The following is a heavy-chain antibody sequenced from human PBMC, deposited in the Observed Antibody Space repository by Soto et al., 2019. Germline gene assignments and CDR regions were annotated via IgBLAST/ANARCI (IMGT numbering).Heavy chain of an antibody. Sequence: PGGSLRLSCAASVFRFSDYGMHWVRQTPGKGLEWVADISNDGSEKYYADSVKGRLTISRDNSKNMVYLQMNSLRAEDTAVYFCTKAKVRTSHISRITVVPTFESWGLGNLVT. J-gene: IGHJ4*02. CDR1: VFRFSDYG. D-gene: IGHD3-3*02. CDR2: ISNDGSEK. V-gene: IGHV3-30*18. CDR3: TKAKVRTSHISRITVVPTFES.